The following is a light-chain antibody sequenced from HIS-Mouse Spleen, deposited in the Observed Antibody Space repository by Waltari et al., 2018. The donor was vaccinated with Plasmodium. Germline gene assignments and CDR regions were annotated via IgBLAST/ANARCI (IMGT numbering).Light chain of an antibody. Sequence: EIVLTQSPATLSSSPGDRATLTFRASQSVSSYLAWYQQKPGQAPRLLIYDASNWATGIPARFSGSGSGTDFTLTISSLEPEDFAVYYCQQRSNWPPLTFGGGTKVEIK. V-gene: IGKV3-11*01. CDR2: DAS. CDR1: QSVSSY. J-gene: IGKJ4*01. CDR3: QQRSNWPPLT.